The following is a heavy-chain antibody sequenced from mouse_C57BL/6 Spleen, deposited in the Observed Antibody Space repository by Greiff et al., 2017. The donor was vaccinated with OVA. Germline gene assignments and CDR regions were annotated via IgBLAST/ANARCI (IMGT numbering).Heavy chain of an antibody. CDR1: GFTFSSYA. J-gene: IGHJ1*03. V-gene: IGHV5-4*03. CDR3: ARGSTTRYIDV. Sequence: EVKLVESGGGLVKPGGSLKLSCAASGFTFSSYAMSWVRQTPEKRLEWVATISDGGSYTYYPDNVKGRFTISRDNAKNNLYLQMSHLKSENTAMYYCARGSTTRYIDVWGTGTTVTVSS. CDR2: ISDGGSYT. D-gene: IGHD1-1*01.